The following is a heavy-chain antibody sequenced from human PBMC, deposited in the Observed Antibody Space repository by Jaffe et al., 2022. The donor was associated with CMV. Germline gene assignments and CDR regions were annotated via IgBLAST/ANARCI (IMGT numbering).Heavy chain of an antibody. D-gene: IGHD3-22*01. CDR1: GGSFSGYY. Sequence: QVQLQQWGAGLLKPSETLSLTCGVYGGSFSGYYWSWIRQPPGKGLEWIGEINHSGSTNYNPSLKSRVTTSLDTSKNQFSLRLSSVTAADTAVYYCAGGLSGYYYVYYYGMDVWGQGTTVTVSS. CDR3: AGGLSGYYYVYYYGMDV. V-gene: IGHV4-34*01. J-gene: IGHJ6*02. CDR2: INHSGST.